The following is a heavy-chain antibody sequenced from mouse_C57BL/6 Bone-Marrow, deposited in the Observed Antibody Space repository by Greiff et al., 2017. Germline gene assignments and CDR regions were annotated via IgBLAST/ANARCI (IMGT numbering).Heavy chain of an antibody. CDR2: IHPGNSDP. CDR1: GYTFTSYW. Sequence: VQLKQSGPVLARPGASVKMSCKTSGYTFTSYWMHWVKQRPGQGLEWIGAIHPGNSDPSSHQKFNGQAKLPAVTSASTAYMELISLTNEDSAVYYCTRDYGNFFPFWGQGTTLTVSS. D-gene: IGHD2-1*01. V-gene: IGHV1-5*01. CDR3: TRDYGNFFPF. J-gene: IGHJ2*01.